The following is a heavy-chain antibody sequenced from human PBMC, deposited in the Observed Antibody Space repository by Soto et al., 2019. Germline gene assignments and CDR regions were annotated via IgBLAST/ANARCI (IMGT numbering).Heavy chain of an antibody. J-gene: IGHJ4*02. CDR2: ISYDGSNK. CDR3: AKGVGGNLNY. CDR1: GFTFSSYG. Sequence: QVQLVESGGGVVQPGRSLRLSCAASGFTFSSYGMHWVRQAPGKGLEWVAVISYDGSNKYYADSVKGRFTISRDNSKNPLYLQMKSLRAEDTAVYYCAKGVGGNLNYWGQGTLVTVSS. D-gene: IGHD2-15*01. V-gene: IGHV3-30*18.